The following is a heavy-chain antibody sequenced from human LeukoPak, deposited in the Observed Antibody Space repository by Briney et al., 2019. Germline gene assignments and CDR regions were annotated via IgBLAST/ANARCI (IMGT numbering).Heavy chain of an antibody. Sequence: GASVKVSCKASEYTFTDYYLHWVRQAPGQGLEWMGWINPHSGATNYAQRFQGRVTMTRDTSISSAYMELSRLGSDDTAVYYCARSGDFWSGYYPLFDYWGQGTLVTVSS. D-gene: IGHD3-3*01. J-gene: IGHJ4*02. CDR3: ARSGDFWSGYYPLFDY. V-gene: IGHV1-2*02. CDR2: INPHSGAT. CDR1: EYTFTDYY.